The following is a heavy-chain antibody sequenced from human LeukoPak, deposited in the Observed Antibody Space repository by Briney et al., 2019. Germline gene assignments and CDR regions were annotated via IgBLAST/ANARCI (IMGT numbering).Heavy chain of an antibody. CDR1: GGSISSYY. CDR3: ARGGSSEG. Sequence: SETLSLTCTVSGGSISSYYWSWIRQPPGKGLEWIGYIYYSGSTNCNPSLKSRVTISVDTSKNQFSLKLSSVTAADTAVYYCARGGSSEGWGQGTLVTVSS. J-gene: IGHJ4*02. V-gene: IGHV4-59*01. D-gene: IGHD6-6*01. CDR2: IYYSGST.